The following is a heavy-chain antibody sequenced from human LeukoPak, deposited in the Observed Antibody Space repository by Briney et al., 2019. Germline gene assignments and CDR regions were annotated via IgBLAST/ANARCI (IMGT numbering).Heavy chain of an antibody. CDR3: ARDALPAAMAYYFDY. V-gene: IGHV3-33*01. CDR1: GFSFSSYG. J-gene: IGHJ4*02. Sequence: GRSLRLSCATSGFSFSSYGMHWVRQAPGKGLEWVAVIWFAKYYVDSVKGRFTISRDNSKNTLYLQMNSLRAEYTALYYCARDALPAAMAYYFDYSGQGTLVTVSS. D-gene: IGHD2-2*01. CDR2: IWFAK.